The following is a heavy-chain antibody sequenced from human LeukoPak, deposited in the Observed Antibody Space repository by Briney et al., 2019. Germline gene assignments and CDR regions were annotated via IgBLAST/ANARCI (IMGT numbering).Heavy chain of an antibody. J-gene: IGHJ4*02. V-gene: IGHV3-64*01. Sequence: PGGSLRLSCAASGFTFSSYAMHWVRQAPGKGLEYVSAISSNGGSTYYANSVKGRFTISRDNSKNTLYLQMGSLRSDDTAVYYCARDLRYEYWGQGTLVTVSS. CDR1: GFTFSSYA. CDR2: ISSNGGST. D-gene: IGHD4-17*01. CDR3: ARDLRYEY.